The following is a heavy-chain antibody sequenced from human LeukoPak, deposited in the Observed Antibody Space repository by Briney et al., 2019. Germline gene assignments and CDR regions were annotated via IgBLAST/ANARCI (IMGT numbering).Heavy chain of an antibody. Sequence: GGSLRLSCAASGFTFSSYWMHWVRQAPGKGLVWVSHINSDGSTTNYADSVKGRFTISRDNAKNALYLQMNSLRAEDTAVYYCARGISSGWYLDWGQGTLVTVSS. D-gene: IGHD6-19*01. CDR3: ARGISSGWYLD. CDR2: INSDGSTT. J-gene: IGHJ4*02. V-gene: IGHV3-74*01. CDR1: GFTFSSYW.